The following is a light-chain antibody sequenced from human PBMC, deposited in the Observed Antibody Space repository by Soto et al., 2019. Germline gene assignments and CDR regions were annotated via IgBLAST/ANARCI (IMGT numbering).Light chain of an antibody. Sequence: EIVMTQSPATLSVSPGERATLSCRASQSISSNLAWYQQKPGQAPRLLIYGESTRATGIPARFSGSGSGTEFTLTISSLQSEDFAVYYWQLYNNRPPWTFGQGTKVELK. CDR2: GES. J-gene: IGKJ1*01. CDR3: QLYNNRPPWT. V-gene: IGKV3D-15*01. CDR1: QSISSN.